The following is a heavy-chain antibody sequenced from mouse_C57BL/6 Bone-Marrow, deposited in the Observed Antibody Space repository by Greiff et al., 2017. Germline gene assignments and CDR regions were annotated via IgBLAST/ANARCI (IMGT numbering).Heavy chain of an antibody. Sequence: QVQLQQPGTELVKPGASVKLSCKASGYTFTSYCMHWVKQRPGQGLEWIGNINPSNGGTNYNEKFKSKATLTVDKSSSTAYMQLSSLTSEDSAVYYCARSTVVSHGDYFDYWGQGTTLTVSS. J-gene: IGHJ2*01. CDR3: ARSTVVSHGDYFDY. CDR1: GYTFTSYC. D-gene: IGHD1-1*01. V-gene: IGHV1-53*01. CDR2: INPSNGGT.